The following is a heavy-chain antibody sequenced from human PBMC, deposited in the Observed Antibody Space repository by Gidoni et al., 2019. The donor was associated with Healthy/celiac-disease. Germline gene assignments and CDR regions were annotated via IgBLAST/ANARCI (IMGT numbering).Heavy chain of an antibody. J-gene: IGHJ3*02. V-gene: IGHV1-3*01. CDR3: ATAAIDAFDI. CDR2: INAGNGNT. Sequence: VQPVQSGAEVKKPGASVQVSCKATGYTFSSYAMHWVRQAPGQRLEWMGWINAGNGNTKYSQKFQGRVTITRDTSASTAYMELSSLRSEGAAVYYCATAAIDAFDIWGQGTMVTVSS. CDR1: GYTFSSYA. D-gene: IGHD2-2*01.